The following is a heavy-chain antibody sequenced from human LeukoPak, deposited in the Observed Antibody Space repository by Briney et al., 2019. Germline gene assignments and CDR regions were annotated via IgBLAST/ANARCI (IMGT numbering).Heavy chain of an antibody. CDR3: AKDRWGAVASFDN. CDR1: GFTFSRNW. Sequence: PGGSLRLSCAVSGFTFSRNWMSWVRQAPGKGLEWVANIKQDGNEKDYVDSVKGRFTISRDNAKNSLYLQMNSLRAEDTAVYYCAKDRWGAVASFDNWGQGTLVTVSS. J-gene: IGHJ4*02. D-gene: IGHD6-19*01. CDR2: IKQDGNEK. V-gene: IGHV3-7*01.